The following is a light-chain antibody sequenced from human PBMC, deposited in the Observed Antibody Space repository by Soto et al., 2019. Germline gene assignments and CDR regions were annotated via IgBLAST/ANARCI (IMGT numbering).Light chain of an antibody. CDR2: DVN. J-gene: IGLJ3*02. Sequence: QSVLTQPASVSGSPGQSITISCTGTSSDVGGYNYVSWYQQHPGKAPKLMIYDVNNRPSGVSNRFSGSKFGNAASLTISGLQAEDEADYYCGSYTSSSTWVFGGGTKLTVL. V-gene: IGLV2-14*03. CDR1: SSDVGGYNY. CDR3: GSYTSSSTWV.